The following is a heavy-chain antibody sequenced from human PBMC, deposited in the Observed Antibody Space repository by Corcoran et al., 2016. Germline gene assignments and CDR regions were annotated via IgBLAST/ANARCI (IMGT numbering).Heavy chain of an antibody. CDR3: GRGNSGYRGYDGDY. V-gene: IGHV1-69*12. CDR1: GGTFSSYA. J-gene: IGHJ4*02. D-gene: IGHD5-12*01. Sequence: QVQLVQSGAEVKKPGSSVKVSCKASGGTFSSYAISWVRQAPGQGLEWMGGIIPIFGTANYAQKFQGRVTITADGSTSTAYMELSSLSSEDTAVDYCGRGNSGYRGYDGDYWGQGTLVTVSS. CDR2: IIPIFGTA.